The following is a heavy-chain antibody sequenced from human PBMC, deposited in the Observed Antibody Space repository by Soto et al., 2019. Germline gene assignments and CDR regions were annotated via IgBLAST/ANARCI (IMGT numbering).Heavy chain of an antibody. Sequence: EVQMLESGGGLVQPGGSLRLSCAASGFTFSSYAMSWVRQAPGKGLEWVSAISGSDGSTFYADSVKGRFTISRDDSKNTLYLQMISLRAEHTAVYYIAKGLGMYSDFDCLGQGTLVTVSS. V-gene: IGHV3-23*01. CDR1: GFTFSSYA. CDR3: AKGLGMYSDFDC. D-gene: IGHD2-8*01. J-gene: IGHJ4*02. CDR2: ISGSDGST.